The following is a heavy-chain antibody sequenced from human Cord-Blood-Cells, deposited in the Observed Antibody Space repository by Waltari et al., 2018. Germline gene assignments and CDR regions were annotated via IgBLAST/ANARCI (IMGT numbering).Heavy chain of an antibody. D-gene: IGHD6-19*01. Sequence: EVQLVASGGGLVQPGGSLSLSCAASGFTFNSYAMSWVRKAPGRGVEWVSAISDCVGSIYSVGSVRGRFTTSGDNARNTRYLQVNSLRAEGRAVFYCANAGWGRGKCEAVDIWDQGTIFTVPS. V-gene: IGHV3-23*04. CDR2: ISDCVGSI. CDR1: GFTFNSYA. CDR3: ANAGWGRGKCEAVDI. J-gene: IGHJ3*02.